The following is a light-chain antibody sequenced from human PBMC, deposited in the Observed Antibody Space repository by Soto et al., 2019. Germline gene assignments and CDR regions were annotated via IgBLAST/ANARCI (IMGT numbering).Light chain of an antibody. V-gene: IGKV1-39*01. J-gene: IGKJ5*01. Sequence: DIQMTQSPSSVSASVGDRVTISCRASQTISYSLNWYQQRPGKPPNLLIYASSTLQSGVPPRFSGGGSGTEFTLTISILQPEDFATYYCQQTYSTPITFGQGTRLEIK. CDR1: QTISYS. CDR2: ASS. CDR3: QQTYSTPIT.